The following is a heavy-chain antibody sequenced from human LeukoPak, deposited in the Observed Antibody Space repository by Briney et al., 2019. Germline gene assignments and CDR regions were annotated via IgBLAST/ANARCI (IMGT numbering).Heavy chain of an antibody. CDR3: ARDRDYGDYPAYFDY. V-gene: IGHV3-21*01. J-gene: IGHJ4*02. D-gene: IGHD4-17*01. Sequence: PGGSLRLSCVASGFTFSSYSMNWVRQAPGKGLEWVSSISSGSSHIYYADSLRGRFTISRDNAKNSLYLQMNSLRAEDTAVYYCARDRDYGDYPAYFDYWGQGTLVTVSS. CDR1: GFTFSSYS. CDR2: ISSGSSHI.